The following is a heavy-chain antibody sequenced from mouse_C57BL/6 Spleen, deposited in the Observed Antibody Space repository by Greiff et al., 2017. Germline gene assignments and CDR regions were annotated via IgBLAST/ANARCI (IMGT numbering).Heavy chain of an antibody. D-gene: IGHD1-1*01. J-gene: IGHJ3*01. V-gene: IGHV1-61*01. CDR2: IYPSDSET. Sequence: QVQLQQPGAELVRPGSSVKLSCKASGYTFTSYWMDWVKQRPGQGLEWIGNIYPSDSETHYNQKFKYKATLTVDKSSSTAYMQLSSLTSEDSAVYYCARGGYGSSWFAYWGQGTLVTVSA. CDR3: ARGGYGSSWFAY. CDR1: GYTFTSYW.